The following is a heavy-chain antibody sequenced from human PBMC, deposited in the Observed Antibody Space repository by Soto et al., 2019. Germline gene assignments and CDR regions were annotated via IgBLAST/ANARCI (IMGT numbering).Heavy chain of an antibody. CDR1: GGTFSSYA. V-gene: IGHV1-69*01. CDR2: IIPIFGTA. J-gene: IGHJ6*02. D-gene: IGHD2-15*01. CDR3: ARSAARYCSGGSCYLDYYYGMDV. Sequence: QVQLVQSVAEVKKPGSSVNVSCKASGGTFSSYAISWVRQASGQGLEWMGGIIPIFGTANYAQKFQGRVTITADESTSTAYMELSSLRSEDTAVYYCARSAARYCSGGSCYLDYYYGMDVWGQGTTVTVSS.